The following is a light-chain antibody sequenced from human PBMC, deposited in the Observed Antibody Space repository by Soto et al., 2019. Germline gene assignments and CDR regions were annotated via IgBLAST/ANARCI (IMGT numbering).Light chain of an antibody. Sequence: ELVMAHSPATLSVSPGERATLSCRASQTVSSSLAWYLQKPGQTPRLLIYGASTRATGIPARFSGRGSGTDFTLPTSSLQPEDFGVYPCLQYAYCPYTFGQGTKLEIK. CDR2: GAS. CDR3: LQYAYCPYT. CDR1: QTVSSS. V-gene: IGKV3-15*01. J-gene: IGKJ2*01.